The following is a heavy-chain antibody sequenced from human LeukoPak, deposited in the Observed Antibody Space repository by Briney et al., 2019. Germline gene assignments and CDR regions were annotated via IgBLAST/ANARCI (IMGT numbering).Heavy chain of an antibody. V-gene: IGHV4-59*12. CDR2: IYHTGTT. CDR1: GGSISSYY. J-gene: IGHJ4*02. Sequence: SETLSLTCTISGGSISSYYWNWIRQSLGKGLEWIGYIYHTGTTNYNPSLRSRVTLSIQTSKKLFSLNLRSVTAADTAVYYCAREGYPPYYFDFWGLGTLVTVSS. D-gene: IGHD5-18*01. CDR3: AREGYPPYYFDF.